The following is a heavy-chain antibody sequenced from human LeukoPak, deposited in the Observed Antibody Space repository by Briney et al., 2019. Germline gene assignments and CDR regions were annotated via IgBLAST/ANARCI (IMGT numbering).Heavy chain of an antibody. CDR1: GFTFSSYW. CDR3: ARVLPAPVDYYYMDV. V-gene: IGHV3-21*01. Sequence: GGSLRLSCAASGFTFSSYWMHWVRQAPGKGLEWVSSISSSRSYKYYADSLKGRFTISRDNAKNSLYLQMNSLTAEDTAVYYCARVLPAPVDYYYMDVWGKGTTVTISS. J-gene: IGHJ6*03. CDR2: ISSSRSYK. D-gene: IGHD2-2*01.